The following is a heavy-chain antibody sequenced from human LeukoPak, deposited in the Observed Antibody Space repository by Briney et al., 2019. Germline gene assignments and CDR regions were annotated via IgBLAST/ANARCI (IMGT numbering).Heavy chain of an antibody. CDR2: MNPNSGNT. Sequence: ASVKVSCKASGYTFTSYDINWVRQATGQGLEWMGWMNPNSGNTGYVQKFQGRVTMTRNTSISTAYMELSSLRAEDTAVYYCARGGYYYDSSGYKRSYFDYWGQGTLVTVSS. CDR3: ARGGYYYDSSGYKRSYFDY. V-gene: IGHV1-8*01. CDR1: GYTFTSYD. J-gene: IGHJ4*02. D-gene: IGHD3-22*01.